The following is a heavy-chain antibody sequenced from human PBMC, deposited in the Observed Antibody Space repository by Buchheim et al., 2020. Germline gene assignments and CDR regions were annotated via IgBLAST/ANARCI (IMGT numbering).Heavy chain of an antibody. CDR1: GFSLSTSGVG. CDR3: AHLSRAHRMTTVTYYENWFDP. V-gene: IGHV2-5*02. Sequence: QITLKESGPTLVKPTQTLTLTCTFSGFSLSTSGVGVGWIRQPPGKALEWLALIYWDDDKRYSPSLKSRLTITKEPSKNQVVLTMTNMDPVDTATYYCAHLSRAHRMTTVTYYENWFDPWGQGTL. J-gene: IGHJ5*02. D-gene: IGHD4-17*01. CDR2: IYWDDDK.